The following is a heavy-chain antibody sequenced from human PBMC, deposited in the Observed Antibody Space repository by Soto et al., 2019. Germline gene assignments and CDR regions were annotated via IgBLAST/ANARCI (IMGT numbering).Heavy chain of an antibody. CDR2: IRPGKANP. Sequence: GAAVQVSCNTSGYTFSTTGISWVLEALGQGLEWVGWIRPGKANPRYAPWFHGKVTLTTDTSASTAYMELSGLKSDDTAMYYCARDKDSNRYNVWGQGTLVTVSS. CDR3: ARDKDSNRYNV. J-gene: IGHJ1*01. D-gene: IGHD1-20*01. CDR1: GYTFSTTG. V-gene: IGHV1-18*01.